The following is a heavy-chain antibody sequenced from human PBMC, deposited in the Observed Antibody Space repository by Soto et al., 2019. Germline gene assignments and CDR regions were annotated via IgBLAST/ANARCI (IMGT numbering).Heavy chain of an antibody. Sequence: SDTLSLTCTVSGGTMNIYDWSGMRQPPGKGLEWIGYIYYSGSTNYNPSLKSRVTISVDTSKNQFSLKLSSVTAADTAVYYCARVRQLAEYHWFDPWGQGTLLTVSS. CDR2: IYYSGST. CDR3: ARVRQLAEYHWFDP. CDR1: GGTMNIYD. V-gene: IGHV4-59*07. D-gene: IGHD6-6*01. J-gene: IGHJ5*02.